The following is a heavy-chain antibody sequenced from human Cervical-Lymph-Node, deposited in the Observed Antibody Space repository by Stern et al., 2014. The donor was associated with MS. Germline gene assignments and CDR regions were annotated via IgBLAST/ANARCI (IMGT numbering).Heavy chain of an antibody. CDR3: ARDEQRGDY. CDR2: IWYAGNKK. Sequence: VHLVESGGGVVQPGGSLRLSCAASGFSFSSYGMHWVRQAPGKGLEWVAVIWYAGNKKYYADSVKGRFTISRDNSKNTLYLQMNSLRAEDTAVYYCARDEQRGDYWGQGTLVTVSS. J-gene: IGHJ4*02. D-gene: IGHD6-25*01. V-gene: IGHV3-33*01. CDR1: GFSFSSYG.